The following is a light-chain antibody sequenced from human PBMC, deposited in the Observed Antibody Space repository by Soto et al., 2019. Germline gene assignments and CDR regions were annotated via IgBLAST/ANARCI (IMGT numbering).Light chain of an antibody. CDR2: DAS. V-gene: IGKV3-11*01. CDR3: QHYNHWLWT. Sequence: EIVLTQSPATLSLSPGERATLSCRASQSVSSYLAWYQQKPGQAPRLLIYDASNRATGIPARFSGSGSGTEFTLTISSLQSEDSAVYYCQHYNHWLWTFGQGTKVDIK. CDR1: QSVSSY. J-gene: IGKJ1*01.